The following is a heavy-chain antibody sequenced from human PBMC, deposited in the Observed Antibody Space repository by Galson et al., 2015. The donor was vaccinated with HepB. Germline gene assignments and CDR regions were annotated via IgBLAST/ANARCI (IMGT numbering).Heavy chain of an antibody. Sequence: SLRLSCAASGFTFSSNAMHWVRQAPGKGLEWVAIISYDGSNKYYADSVKGRFTISRDNSKNTLYLQMNSLRTEDTAVYYCARDRVTVGGLRLGELSLDAFDIWGQGTMVTVSS. D-gene: IGHD3-16*02. CDR2: ISYDGSNK. V-gene: IGHV3-30*04. J-gene: IGHJ3*02. CDR3: ARDRVTVGGLRLGELSLDAFDI. CDR1: GFTFSSNA.